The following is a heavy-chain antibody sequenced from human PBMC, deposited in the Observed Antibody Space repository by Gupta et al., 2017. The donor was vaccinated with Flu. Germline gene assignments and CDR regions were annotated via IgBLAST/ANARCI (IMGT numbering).Heavy chain of an antibody. CDR2: ISSSSSYI. V-gene: IGHV3-21*01. CDR3: ARDHMVTVAKVYYYYYGMDV. D-gene: IGHD5-12*01. J-gene: IGHJ6*02. CDR1: GFTFSSYS. Sequence: EVQLVESGGGLVKPGGSLRLSCAASGFTFSSYSMNWVRQAPGKGLEWVSSISSSSSYIYYADSVKGRFTISRDNAKNSLYLQMNSLRAEDTAVYYCARDHMVTVAKVYYYYYGMDVWGQGTTVTVSS.